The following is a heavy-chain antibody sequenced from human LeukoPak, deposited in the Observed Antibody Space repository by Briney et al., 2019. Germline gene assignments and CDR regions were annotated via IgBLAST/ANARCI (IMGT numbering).Heavy chain of an antibody. J-gene: IGHJ4*02. CDR1: GYHFTSDG. D-gene: IGHD6-19*01. CDR3: ARAGSGSGWYFDY. CDR2: ISPYNGNT. Sequence: ASVKLSCKASGYHFTSDGITWVRQAPGQALESMGWISPYNGNTRYVQKLQGRVTMTTDTSTSTAYMELRSLRFDDTAVYYCARAGSGSGWYFDYWGQGTLVTVSS. V-gene: IGHV1-18*01.